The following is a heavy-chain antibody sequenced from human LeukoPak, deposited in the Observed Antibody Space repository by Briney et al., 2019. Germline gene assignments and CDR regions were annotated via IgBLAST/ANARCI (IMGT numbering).Heavy chain of an antibody. CDR1: GGSFSGYY. J-gene: IGHJ6*02. CDR3: ARDRSPYYYGSGSYLYYYGMDV. V-gene: IGHV4-34*01. Sequence: SETLSLTCAVYGGSFSGYYWSWIRQPPGKGLEWIGEINHSGSTNYNPSLKSRVTISVDTSKNQFSLELSSVTAADTAVYYCARDRSPYYYGSGSYLYYYGMDVWGQGTTVTVSS. D-gene: IGHD3-10*01. CDR2: INHSGST.